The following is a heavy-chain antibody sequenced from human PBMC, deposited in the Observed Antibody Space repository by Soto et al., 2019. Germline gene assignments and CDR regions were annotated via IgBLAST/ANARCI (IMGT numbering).Heavy chain of an antibody. CDR3: ARGYSSSSPWFDP. D-gene: IGHD6-6*01. CDR1: GGSISSYY. V-gene: IGHV4-59*01. Sequence: NPSETLSLTCTVSGGSISSYYWSWIRQPPGKGLEWIGYIYYSGSTNYNPSLKSRVTISVDTSKNQFSLKLSSVTAADTAVYYCARGYSSSSPWFDPWGQGTLVTVSS. CDR2: IYYSGST. J-gene: IGHJ5*02.